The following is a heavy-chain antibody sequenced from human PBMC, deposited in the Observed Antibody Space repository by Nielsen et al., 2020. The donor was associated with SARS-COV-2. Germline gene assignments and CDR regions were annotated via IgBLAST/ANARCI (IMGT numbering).Heavy chain of an antibody. CDR2: ISASGGST. V-gene: IGHV3-23*01. CDR1: GFTFSSYG. D-gene: IGHD6-6*01. CDR3: ASAPRSSVPPPWDY. Sequence: GGSLRLSCAASGFTFSSYGMHWVRQAPGKGLEWVAGISASGGSTDYADSVKGRFAISRDNSGNTLYLHMNSLRAEDTAVYYCASAPRSSVPPPWDYWGQGILVTVSS. J-gene: IGHJ4*02.